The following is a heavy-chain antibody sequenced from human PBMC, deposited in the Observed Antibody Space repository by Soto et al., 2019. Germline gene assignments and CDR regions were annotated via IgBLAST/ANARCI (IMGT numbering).Heavy chain of an antibody. J-gene: IGHJ5*01. Sequence: SGPTLVNPTQTLTLTCTISGFSLSSDGVGVGWIRQPPGKALEWLAFIYWDDDYRYSPSLQSRLNITKDSSNNQVLLIVTNVDPVXSFIYFCSLRSTYSRSWSSGWFASWGQGILVTVS. D-gene: IGHD3-10*01. CDR3: SLRSTYSRSWSSGWFAS. CDR2: IYWDDDY. CDR1: GFSLSSDGVG. V-gene: IGHV2-5*02.